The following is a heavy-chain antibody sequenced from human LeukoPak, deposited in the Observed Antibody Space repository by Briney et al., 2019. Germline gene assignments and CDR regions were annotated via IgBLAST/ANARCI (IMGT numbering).Heavy chain of an antibody. Sequence: ASVKVSCKASGYTFTSYYIHWVRQAPGQGLEWMGIINPSGGSTSCAQKFQGRVTMTRDTSTSTVYMDLSSLRSEDTAVYYCAREMAAAAGFDYWGQGTLVTVPS. CDR3: AREMAAAAGFDY. CDR1: GYTFTSYY. CDR2: INPSGGST. J-gene: IGHJ4*02. V-gene: IGHV1-46*01. D-gene: IGHD6-13*01.